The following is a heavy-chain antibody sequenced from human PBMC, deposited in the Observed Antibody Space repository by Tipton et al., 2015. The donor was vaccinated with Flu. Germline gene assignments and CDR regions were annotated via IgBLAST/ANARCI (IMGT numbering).Heavy chain of an antibody. Sequence: SLRLSCAASGFIFSSYEMNWVRLAPGKGLEWLSYTSSTGTTVSYADSVKGRFTISRDNARNALYLQMNSLRAEDTAIYYCAKVIPEIVAGLDYWGQGTLVTVSS. J-gene: IGHJ4*02. CDR3: AKVIPEIVAGLDY. CDR2: TSSTGTTV. V-gene: IGHV3-48*03. CDR1: GFIFSSYE. D-gene: IGHD6-19*01.